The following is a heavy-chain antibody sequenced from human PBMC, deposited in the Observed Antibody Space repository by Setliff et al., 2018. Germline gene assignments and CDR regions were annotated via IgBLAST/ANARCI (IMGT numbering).Heavy chain of an antibody. CDR1: GYAFTDYY. D-gene: IGHD1-26*01. V-gene: IGHV1-69-2*01. Sequence: ASVKVSCKASGYAFTDYYMHWVQQAPGKGLEWMGRVDPEDGHTKYAEKFQGRITISADMSLDIAHMELGSLTSEDTAVYYCARKGISALSGAFDMWGQGTMVTVSS. J-gene: IGHJ3*02. CDR3: ARKGISALSGAFDM. CDR2: VDPEDGHT.